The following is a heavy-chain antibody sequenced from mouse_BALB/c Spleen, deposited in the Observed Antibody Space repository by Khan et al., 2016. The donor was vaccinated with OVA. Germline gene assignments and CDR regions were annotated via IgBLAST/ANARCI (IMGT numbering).Heavy chain of an antibody. D-gene: IGHD2-10*01. Sequence: QVQLKESGPGLVAPSQSLSITCTISGFSLTNYGVHWIRQPPGKGLEWLVVIWSDGSTTYNSALKSRLTITKDNSKSQVFLQMNSLQTDDTAIYFCARQPYYHYNIMDYWVQGTSVTVSS. V-gene: IGHV2-6-1*01. J-gene: IGHJ4*01. CDR1: GFSLTNYG. CDR3: ARQPYYHYNIMDY. CDR2: IWSDGST.